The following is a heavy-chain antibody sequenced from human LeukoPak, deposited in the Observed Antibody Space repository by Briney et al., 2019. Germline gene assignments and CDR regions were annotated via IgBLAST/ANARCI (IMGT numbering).Heavy chain of an antibody. V-gene: IGHV3-23*01. D-gene: IGHD5-18*01. J-gene: IGHJ6*03. CDR2: ISGSGGST. CDR1: GFPFSSYA. CDR3: AKARRIQLSNMDV. Sequence: GGSLILTCAASGFPFSSYARSWVRQAPGYGLDWVSAISGSGGSTYYADSVKGRFTISRDNSKNTLYLQMNSLRAEDTAVYYCAKARRIQLSNMDVWGKGTTVTISS.